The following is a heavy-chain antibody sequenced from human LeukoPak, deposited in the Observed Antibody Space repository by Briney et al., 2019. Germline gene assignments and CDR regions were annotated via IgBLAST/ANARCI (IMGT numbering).Heavy chain of an antibody. CDR2: IYSSGST. CDR1: GGSISSYY. CDR3: ARHSLYCSGGSCYPNWFDP. Sequence: SETLSLTCTVSGGSISSYYWNWIRQPPGKGLEWIGYIYSSGSTNYNPSLKSRVTISVDTSKNQFSLKLSSVTAADTAVYYCARHSLYCSGGSCYPNWFDPWGQGTLVTVSS. J-gene: IGHJ5*02. V-gene: IGHV4-59*08. D-gene: IGHD2-15*01.